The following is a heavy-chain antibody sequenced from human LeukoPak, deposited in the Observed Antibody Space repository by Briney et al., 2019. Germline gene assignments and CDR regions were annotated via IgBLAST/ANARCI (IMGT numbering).Heavy chain of an antibody. Sequence: SETLSLTCTVSGGSTSAYFWSWIRQPPGKGLEWVGYISHRGDTNYSPSLKSRVAISVDTSKNQISLNLGSVTAADTAVYYCARPNYESGGHDAFDIWGRGTMVTVSS. CDR1: GGSTSAYF. V-gene: IGHV4-59*08. J-gene: IGHJ3*02. CDR3: ARPNYESGGHDAFDI. D-gene: IGHD3-22*01. CDR2: ISHRGDT.